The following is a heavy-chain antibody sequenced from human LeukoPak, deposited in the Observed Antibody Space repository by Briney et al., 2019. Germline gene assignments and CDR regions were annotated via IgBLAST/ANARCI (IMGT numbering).Heavy chain of an antibody. CDR2: IYYSGST. CDR3: ARGEYYYFDY. CDR1: GGSISSSSYY. J-gene: IGHJ4*02. V-gene: IGHV4-39*07. Sequence: SETLSLTCTVSGGSISSSSYYWDWIRQPPGKGLEWIGSIYYSGSTYYNPSLKSRVTISVDTSKNQFSPKLSSVTAADTAVYYCARGEYYYFDYWGQGTLVTVSS. D-gene: IGHD3-10*01.